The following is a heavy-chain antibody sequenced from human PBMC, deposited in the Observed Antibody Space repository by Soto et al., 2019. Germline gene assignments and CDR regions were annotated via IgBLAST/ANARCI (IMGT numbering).Heavy chain of an antibody. J-gene: IGHJ4*02. CDR3: AKRARGATVTPLYYFDY. CDR1: GFTFSSYA. CDR2: ISGSGGST. V-gene: IGHV3-23*01. D-gene: IGHD4-4*01. Sequence: EVQLLESGGGLVQPGGSLRLSCAASGFTFSSYAMSWVRQAPGKGLEWVSAISGSGGSTYYADSVKGRFTISRDNSKNTLYLQMNSLRAEDTAVYYCAKRARGATVTPLYYFDYWGQGTLVTVSS.